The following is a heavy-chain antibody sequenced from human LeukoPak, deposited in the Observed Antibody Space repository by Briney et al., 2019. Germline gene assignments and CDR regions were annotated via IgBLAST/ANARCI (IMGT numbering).Heavy chain of an antibody. D-gene: IGHD3-9*01. J-gene: IGHJ5*02. Sequence: SETLSLTCTGSGGSISSYYWSWIRQPAGKGLEWIGRIYTSGSTNYNPSLKSRVTISVDKSKNQFSLKLSSVTAADTAVYYCARGLGNYDILTGYLNWFDPWGQGTLVTVSS. CDR3: ARGLGNYDILTGYLNWFDP. CDR1: GGSISSYY. V-gene: IGHV4-4*07. CDR2: IYTSGST.